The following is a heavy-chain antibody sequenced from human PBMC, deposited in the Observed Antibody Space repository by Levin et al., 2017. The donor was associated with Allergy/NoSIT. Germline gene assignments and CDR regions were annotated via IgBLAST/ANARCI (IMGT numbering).Heavy chain of an antibody. V-gene: IGHV4-59*01. J-gene: IGHJ6*02. CDR3: ARASGDSSGYYWGWDYYYGMDV. Sequence: SETLSLTCTVYGGSISSYYWSWIRQPPGKGLEWIGYIYYSGSTNYNPSLKSRVTISVDTSKNQFSLKLSSVTAADTAVYYCARASGDSSGYYWGWDYYYGMDVWGQGTTVTVSS. CDR2: IYYSGST. CDR1: GGSISSYY. D-gene: IGHD3-22*01.